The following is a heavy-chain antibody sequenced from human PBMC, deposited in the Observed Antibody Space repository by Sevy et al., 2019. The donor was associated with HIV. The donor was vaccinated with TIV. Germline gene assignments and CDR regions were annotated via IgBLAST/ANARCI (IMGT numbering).Heavy chain of an antibody. CDR1: GFTFNTYA. Sequence: GGSLRLSCVASGFTFNTYAMSWVRQAPGKGLEWVSAIRGSGSSTYYAAAVQGRFTISRDNSKNTLYLQMNILRAEDTAVYYCAKEAPGYNYDTSGSFDYWGQGILVTVSS. CDR3: AKEAPGYNYDTSGSFDY. CDR2: IRGSGSST. D-gene: IGHD3-22*01. J-gene: IGHJ4*02. V-gene: IGHV3-23*01.